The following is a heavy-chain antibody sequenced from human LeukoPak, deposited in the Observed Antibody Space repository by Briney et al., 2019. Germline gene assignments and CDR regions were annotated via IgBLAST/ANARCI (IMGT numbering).Heavy chain of an antibody. CDR1: GGSISSYY. D-gene: IGHD5-18*01. Sequence: SETLSLTCTVSGGSISSYYWSWIRQPPGKGLEWIGYIYYSGSTNYNPSLKSRVTISVDTSKNQFSLKLTSVTAADTAVYYCARGGGSGYSYGWGQGTLVTVSS. V-gene: IGHV4-59*01. CDR2: IYYSGST. J-gene: IGHJ4*02. CDR3: ARGGGSGYSYG.